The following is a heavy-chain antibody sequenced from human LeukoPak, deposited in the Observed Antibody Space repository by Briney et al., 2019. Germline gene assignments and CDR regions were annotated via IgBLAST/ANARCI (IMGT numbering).Heavy chain of an antibody. CDR2: INPNNGGT. V-gene: IGHV1-2*02. Sequence: ASVKVSCKASGYTFSGYYMHWVRQAPGQGLEWMGWINPNNGGTSYAQKFQGRVTMTRDTSITTGFMELSSLRSDDTAVYYCRTDRYGDYGDYIDYWGQGTLVTVSS. D-gene: IGHD4-17*01. J-gene: IGHJ4*02. CDR3: RTDRYGDYGDYIDY. CDR1: GYTFSGYY.